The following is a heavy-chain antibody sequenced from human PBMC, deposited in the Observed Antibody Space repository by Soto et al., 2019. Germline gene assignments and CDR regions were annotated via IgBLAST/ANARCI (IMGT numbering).Heavy chain of an antibody. V-gene: IGHV1-2*04. D-gene: IGHD6-13*01. CDR1: GYSFTDYY. CDR2: TNPNNGGT. Sequence: ASVKVSCKAFGYSFTDYYIHWVRQAPGQGREWLGWTNPNNGGTDYAQKFRDWVTITRDTSISTAYMELKRLRSDDTAVYYCAIAIPSSGWSPFDYWGQGTLGTISS. J-gene: IGHJ4*02. CDR3: AIAIPSSGWSPFDY.